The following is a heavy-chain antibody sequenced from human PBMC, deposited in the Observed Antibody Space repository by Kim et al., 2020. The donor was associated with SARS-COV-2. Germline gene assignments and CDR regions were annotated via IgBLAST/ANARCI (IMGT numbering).Heavy chain of an antibody. Sequence: VKGRFTVSRDNSKNTLYLQMSSLRAEDTAVYYCAKRYAPTPYYYYFSMDVWGQGTTVTVSS. J-gene: IGHJ6*02. CDR3: AKRYAPTPYYYYFSMDV. V-gene: IGHV3-23*01. D-gene: IGHD2-2*01.